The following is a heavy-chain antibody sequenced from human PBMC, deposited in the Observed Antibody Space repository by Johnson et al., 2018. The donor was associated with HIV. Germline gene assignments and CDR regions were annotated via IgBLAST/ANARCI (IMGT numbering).Heavy chain of an antibody. CDR1: GFTFSNAW. V-gene: IGHV3-15*01. J-gene: IGHJ3*02. CDR2: IKRKTDGGTT. D-gene: IGHD7-27*01. CDR3: STPRPNWGWNAFHI. Sequence: VTLVESGGGLVKPGGSLRLSCAASGFTFSNAWMSWVRQAPGKGLEWVGRIKRKTDGGTTDYAAPVKGRFTISRDDSKNTLYLQMNSLKTEDTAVYYCSTPRPNWGWNAFHIWGQGTMVTVSS.